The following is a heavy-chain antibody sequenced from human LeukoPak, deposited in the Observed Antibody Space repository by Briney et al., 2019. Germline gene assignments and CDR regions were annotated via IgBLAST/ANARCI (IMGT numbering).Heavy chain of an antibody. CDR1: GFTFSNYA. CDR2: ISGSGDTT. J-gene: IGHJ4*02. CDR3: AKAKTQAMVLPGNY. V-gene: IGHV3-23*01. Sequence: GGSLRLSCTASGFTFSNYAMSWVRQAPGKGLEWVSSISGSGDTTYYADSVKGRFTISRDNSKNTLYLQMNSLRAEDTAVYYCAKAKTQAMVLPGNYWGQGTLVTVSS. D-gene: IGHD5-18*01.